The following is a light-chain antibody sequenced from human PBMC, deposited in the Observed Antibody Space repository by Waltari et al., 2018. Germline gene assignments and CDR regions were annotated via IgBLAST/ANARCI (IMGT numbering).Light chain of an antibody. V-gene: IGLV2-23*02. Sequence: QSGLTQPASVSGSPGQSITISCTGTSSDVGNYNLVSWYQQYAGKAPKLMVYEVTKRASGVSDLFSGSKSGNTASLTIAGLQSEDEADYYCCSYVGLGIYVFGTGTKVTVL. CDR1: SSDVGNYNL. J-gene: IGLJ1*01. CDR2: EVT. CDR3: CSYVGLGIYV.